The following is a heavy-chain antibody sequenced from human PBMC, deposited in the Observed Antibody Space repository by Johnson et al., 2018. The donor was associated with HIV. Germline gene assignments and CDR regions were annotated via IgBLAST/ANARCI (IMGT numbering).Heavy chain of an antibody. CDR2: SNWNGGST. V-gene: IGHV3-20*04. J-gene: IGHJ3*02. Sequence: VQLVESGGGVVRPGGSLRLSCAASGFTFDDYGMSWVRQAPGKGLEWVSGSNWNGGSTGYGDSVKGRFTISRDNSKNTLYLKMNSLRAEDTAVYYCARDQEAAAGQDDAFDIWGQGTMVTVSS. D-gene: IGHD6-13*01. CDR1: GFTFDDYG. CDR3: ARDQEAAAGQDDAFDI.